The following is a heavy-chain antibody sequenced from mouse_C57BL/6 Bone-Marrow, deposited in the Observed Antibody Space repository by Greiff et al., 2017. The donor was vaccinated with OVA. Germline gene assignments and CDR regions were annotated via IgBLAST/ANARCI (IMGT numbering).Heavy chain of an antibody. CDR1: GYTFTSYG. CDR2: IYPRSGNT. J-gene: IGHJ3*01. V-gene: IGHV1-81*01. Sequence: VQVVESGAELARPGASVKLSCKASGYTFTSYGISWVKQRTGQGLEWIGEIYPRSGNTYYNEKFKGKATLTADKSSSTAYMELRSLTSEDSAVYFCARGGVLRLFAYWGQGTLVTVSA. D-gene: IGHD1-1*01. CDR3: ARGGVLRLFAY.